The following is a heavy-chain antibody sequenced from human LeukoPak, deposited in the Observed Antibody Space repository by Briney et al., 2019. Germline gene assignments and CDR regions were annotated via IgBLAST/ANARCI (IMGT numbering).Heavy chain of an antibody. CDR1: GGSISSSSYY. V-gene: IGHV4-39*01. D-gene: IGHD3-10*01. CDR3: ARRGERWFGDAGAFDI. Sequence: SETLSLTCTVSGGSISSSSYYWGWIRQPPGKGLEWIGSIYYSGSTYYNPSLKSRVTISVDTSKNQFSLKLSSVTAADTAVYYCARRGERWFGDAGAFDIWGQGTMVTVSS. J-gene: IGHJ3*02. CDR2: IYYSGST.